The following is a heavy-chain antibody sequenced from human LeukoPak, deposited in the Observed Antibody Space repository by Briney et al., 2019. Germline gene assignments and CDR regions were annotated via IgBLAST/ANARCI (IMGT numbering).Heavy chain of an antibody. Sequence: SETLSLTCTVSGGSISSYYWSWIRQPPGKGLEWIGYIYYSGSTNYNPSLKSRVTISVDTSKNQFSLKLSSVTAADTAVYYCARVSRLVGIDCWGQGTLVTVSS. D-gene: IGHD2-2*01. CDR3: ARVSRLVGIDC. J-gene: IGHJ4*02. V-gene: IGHV4-59*01. CDR1: GGSISSYY. CDR2: IYYSGST.